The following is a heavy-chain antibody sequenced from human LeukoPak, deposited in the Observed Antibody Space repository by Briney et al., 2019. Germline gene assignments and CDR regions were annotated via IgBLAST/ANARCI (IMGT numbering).Heavy chain of an antibody. D-gene: IGHD6-6*01. Sequence: GGSLRLSCAASGFTFSSYWMSWVRQAPGKGLEWVANIKQDGSEKYYVDSVKGRFTISRDNAKNSLYLQMNSLRAEDTAVYYCVRDRIAARPYYFDYWGQGTLVTVSS. V-gene: IGHV3-7*01. CDR3: VRDRIAARPYYFDY. CDR1: GFTFSSYW. CDR2: IKQDGSEK. J-gene: IGHJ4*02.